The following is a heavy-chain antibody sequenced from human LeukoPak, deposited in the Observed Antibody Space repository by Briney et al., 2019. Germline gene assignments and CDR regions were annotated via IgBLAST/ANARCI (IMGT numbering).Heavy chain of an antibody. J-gene: IGHJ4*02. CDR3: AKLLRFLEWSFDY. V-gene: IGHV3-23*01. CDR2: ISGSGGST. Sequence: PGGSLRLSCSASGLTFSSYAMSWVRQAPGKGLEWVSAISGSGGSTYYADSVKGRFTISRDNSKNTLYLQMNSLRAEDTAVYYCAKLLRFLEWSFDYWGQGTLVTVSS. CDR1: GLTFSSYA. D-gene: IGHD3-3*01.